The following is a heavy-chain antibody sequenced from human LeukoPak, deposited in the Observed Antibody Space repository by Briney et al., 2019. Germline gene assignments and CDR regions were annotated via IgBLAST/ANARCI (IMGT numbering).Heavy chain of an antibody. CDR3: ARDIAAAGTFDY. CDR1: LGSISSGRYY. Sequence: SETLSLTFRVSLGSISSGRYYWSWIRQPSGKGLEWLGRIYTSGSTNYNPSLTSRVTISVDTSKNQYSLKLSSVTAAGTAVYYCARDIAAAGTFDYWGQGTLVTVSS. CDR2: IYTSGST. J-gene: IGHJ4*02. V-gene: IGHV4-61*02. D-gene: IGHD6-13*01.